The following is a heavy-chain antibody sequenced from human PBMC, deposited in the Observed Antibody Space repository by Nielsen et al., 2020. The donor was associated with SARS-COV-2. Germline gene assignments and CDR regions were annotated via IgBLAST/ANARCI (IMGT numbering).Heavy chain of an antibody. CDR2: TRNKANSYTT. D-gene: IGHD4-17*01. V-gene: IGHV3-72*01. CDR3: ATATVTPAPYYYYYGMDV. J-gene: IGHJ6*02. CDR1: GFTFSDHY. Sequence: GSLRLSCAASGFTFSDHYMDWVRQAPGRGLEWVGRTRNKANSYTTEYAASVKGRFTISRDDSKNSLYLQMNSLKTEDTAVYYCATATVTPAPYYYYYGMDVWGQGTTVTVSS.